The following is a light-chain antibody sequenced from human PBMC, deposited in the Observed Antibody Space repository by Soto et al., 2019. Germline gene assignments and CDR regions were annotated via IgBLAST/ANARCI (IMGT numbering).Light chain of an antibody. V-gene: IGKV1-5*01. Sequence: IQMTQSPSSLSGSVGDRFAITCRASQSISSWLSWYQQKPGKAPXXLIYDASSLESGVPSRFSGSGSGTEFTLPISSMKPDDFATYDCQHYNSYWTFGQGTKVDIK. J-gene: IGKJ1*01. CDR3: QHYNSYWT. CDR2: DAS. CDR1: QSISSW.